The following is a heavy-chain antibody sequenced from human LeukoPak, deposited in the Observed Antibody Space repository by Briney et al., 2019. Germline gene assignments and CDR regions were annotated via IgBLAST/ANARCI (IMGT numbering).Heavy chain of an antibody. CDR2: IYSRGST. V-gene: IGHV4-4*07. J-gene: IGHJ4*02. Sequence: SETLSLTCTVSGGSISSYYWSWIRQPAGKGLEWIGRIYSRGSTNYNPSLKSRVTMSVDTSKNQFSLLLSSVTAADTAVYYCARLRSEAAYNYYFDYWGQGALVTVSS. D-gene: IGHD5-24*01. CDR1: GGSISSYY. CDR3: ARLRSEAAYNYYFDY.